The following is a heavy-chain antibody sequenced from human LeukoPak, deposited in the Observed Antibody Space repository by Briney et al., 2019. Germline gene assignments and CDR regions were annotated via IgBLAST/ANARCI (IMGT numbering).Heavy chain of an antibody. V-gene: IGHV3-23*01. J-gene: IGHJ4*02. D-gene: IGHD3-10*01. CDR2: ISGSGGST. CDR3: ANENYYGSGSYADY. CDR1: GFTFSSYA. Sequence: GGFLRLSCAASGFTFSSYAMSWVRQAPGKGLEWVSAISGSGGSTYYADSVKGRFTISRDNSKNTLYLQMSSLRAEDTAVYYCANENYYGSGSYADYWGQGTLVTVSS.